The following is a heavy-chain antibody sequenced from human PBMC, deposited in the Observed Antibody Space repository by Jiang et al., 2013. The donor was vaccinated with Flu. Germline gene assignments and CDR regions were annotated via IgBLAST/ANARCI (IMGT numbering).Heavy chain of an antibody. D-gene: IGHD5-12*01. J-gene: IGHJ4*02. CDR2: INHSGST. V-gene: IGHV4-34*01. Sequence: LLKPSETLSLTCAVYGGSFSGYYWSWIRQPPGKGLEWIGEINHSGSTNYNPSLKSRVTISVDTSKNQFSLKLSSVTAADTAVYYCARGRAGWIVATHFGYWGQGTLVTVSS. CDR1: GGSFSGYY. CDR3: ARGRAGWIVATHFGY.